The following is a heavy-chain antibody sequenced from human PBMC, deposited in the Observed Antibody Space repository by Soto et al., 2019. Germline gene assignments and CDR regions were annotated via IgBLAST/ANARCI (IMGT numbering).Heavy chain of an antibody. CDR1: GGTFSSYA. Sequence: QVQLVQSGAVVKKPGSSVKVSCKASGGTFSSYAISWVRQAPGQGLEWMGGIIPIFGTANYAQKFQGRVTITADESTSTAYMERSSLRSEDTAVYYCAREGASGSHIGYWGQGTLGTVSS. V-gene: IGHV1-69*01. CDR3: AREGASGSHIGY. CDR2: IIPIFGTA. J-gene: IGHJ4*02. D-gene: IGHD3-22*01.